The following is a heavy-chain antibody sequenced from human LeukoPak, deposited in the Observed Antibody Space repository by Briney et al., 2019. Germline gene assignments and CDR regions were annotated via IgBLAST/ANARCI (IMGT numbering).Heavy chain of an antibody. D-gene: IGHD3-10*01. CDR3: ARDRITMVRGVINDY. Sequence: GGSLRLSCAASGFTLSIYWMSWVRQAPGKGLEWVANIKQDGSEKYYVDSVKGRFTISRDNAKNSLYLQMNSLRAEDTAVYYCARDRITMVRGVINDYWGQGTLVTVSS. J-gene: IGHJ4*02. CDR2: IKQDGSEK. V-gene: IGHV3-7*01. CDR1: GFTLSIYW.